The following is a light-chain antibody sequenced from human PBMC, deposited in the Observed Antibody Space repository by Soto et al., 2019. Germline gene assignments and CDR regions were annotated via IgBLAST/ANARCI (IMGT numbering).Light chain of an antibody. J-gene: IGKJ1*01. CDR2: KAS. CDR3: MQGTHWPPT. Sequence: DVVMTQSPLSLPVTLGQPASISCRSSQSLVYSDGNAYLNWFQQRPGQSPRRLIYKASNRDSGVPDRFSGSGSGTDFTLPINRVEADDVGVYYCMQGTHWPPTFGQGTRVEIK. V-gene: IGKV2-30*01. CDR1: QSLVYSDGNAY.